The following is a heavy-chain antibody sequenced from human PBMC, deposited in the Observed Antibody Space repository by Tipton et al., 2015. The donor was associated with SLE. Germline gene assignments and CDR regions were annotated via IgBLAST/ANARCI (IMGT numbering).Heavy chain of an antibody. CDR1: TFTFSSYG. V-gene: IGHV3-33*01. Sequence: SLRLSCAVSTFTFSSYGMYWVRQAPGKGLEWVAVIWYDGSNKYYADSVKGRFTISRDNSKNTLYLQMNSLRAEDTAVYYCARGVVAGYYDFWSGNDALDIWGQGTMVTVSS. J-gene: IGHJ3*02. D-gene: IGHD3-3*01. CDR3: ARGVVAGYYDFWSGNDALDI. CDR2: IWYDGSNK.